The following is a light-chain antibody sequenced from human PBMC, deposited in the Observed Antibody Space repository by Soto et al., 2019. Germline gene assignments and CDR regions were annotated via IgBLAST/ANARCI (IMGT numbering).Light chain of an antibody. Sequence: VSTQSPATLSLSPGERATLSCRASQSVSTLLAWYQQKPGQPPRLLIYDASKRATGIPARFSGSGSGTDFTLTISSLEPEDSAVYYCHQRSNWPPSFGPGTKVDIK. CDR1: QSVSTL. V-gene: IGKV3-11*01. CDR3: HQRSNWPPS. CDR2: DAS. J-gene: IGKJ3*01.